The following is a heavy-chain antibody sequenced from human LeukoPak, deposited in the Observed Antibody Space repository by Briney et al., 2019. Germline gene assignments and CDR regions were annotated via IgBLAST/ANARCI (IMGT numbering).Heavy chain of an antibody. CDR3: ATVTLNWFDP. CDR1: GGSISSGSYY. V-gene: IGHV4-39*07. Sequence: PSQTLSLTCTVSGGSISSGSYYWSWIRQPPGKGLEWIGEINHSGSTNYNPSLKSRVTISVDTSKNQFSLKLSSVTAADTAVYYCATVTLNWFDPWGQGTLVTVSS. D-gene: IGHD4-17*01. CDR2: INHSGST. J-gene: IGHJ5*02.